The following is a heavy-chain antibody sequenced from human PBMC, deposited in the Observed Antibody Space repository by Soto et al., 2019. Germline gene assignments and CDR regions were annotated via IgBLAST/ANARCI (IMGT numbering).Heavy chain of an antibody. J-gene: IGHJ3*02. CDR2: IIPVLGIA. Sequence: SVTVSCKASGGTFSTYTITWVRQAPGQGLEWMGRIIPVLGIANYAQKFQGRVTITADRSTSTAYMELSSLRSEDTAVYYCARGSDYGAFDIWGQGTMVTVSS. CDR3: ARGSDYGAFDI. V-gene: IGHV1-69*02. CDR1: GGTFSTYT. D-gene: IGHD4-17*01.